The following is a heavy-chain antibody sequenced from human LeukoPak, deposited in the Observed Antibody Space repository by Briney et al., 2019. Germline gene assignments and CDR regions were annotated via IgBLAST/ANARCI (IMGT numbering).Heavy chain of an antibody. CDR2: ISYDGSNK. CDR1: GFTFSSYA. J-gene: IGHJ4*02. Sequence: GGSLRLSCAASGFTFSSYAIHWVRQAPGKGLEWVAVISYDGSNKYYADSVKGRFTISRDNSKNTLYLQMNSLRAEDTAVYYCARETGSAIGSTDFGYWGQGTLVTVSS. CDR3: ARETGSAIGSTDFGY. D-gene: IGHD4-17*01. V-gene: IGHV3-30-3*01.